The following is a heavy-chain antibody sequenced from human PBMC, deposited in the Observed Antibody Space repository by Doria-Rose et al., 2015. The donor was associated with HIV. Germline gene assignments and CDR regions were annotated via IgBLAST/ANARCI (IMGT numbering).Heavy chain of an antibody. CDR3: ARIKSSRWYHKYYFDF. V-gene: IGHV2-26*01. CDR1: GVSLSSPGMG. Sequence: QVTLKESGPVLVKPTETLTLTCTVSGVSLSSPGMGVSWIRQPPGKALEWLAHICSDDERSYKTSLKSRLTISSGTSKSQVVLTMTDMDPVDTATYYCARIKSSRWYHKYYFDFWGQGTLVIVSA. D-gene: IGHD6-13*01. J-gene: IGHJ4*02. CDR2: ICSDDER.